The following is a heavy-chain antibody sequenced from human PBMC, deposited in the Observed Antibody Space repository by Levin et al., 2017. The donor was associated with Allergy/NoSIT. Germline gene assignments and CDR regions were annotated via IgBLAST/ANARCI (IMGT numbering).Heavy chain of an antibody. CDR1: GFTFSDYY. CDR3: ARGFEEAMVTYYYYGMDV. Sequence: LSLTCAASGFTFSDYYMSWIRQAPGKGLEWVSYISSSGSTIYYADSVKGRFTISRDNAKNSLYLQMNSLRAEDTAVYYCARGFEEAMVTYYYYGMDVWGQGTTVTVSS. J-gene: IGHJ6*02. D-gene: IGHD5-18*01. CDR2: ISSSGSTI. V-gene: IGHV3-11*01.